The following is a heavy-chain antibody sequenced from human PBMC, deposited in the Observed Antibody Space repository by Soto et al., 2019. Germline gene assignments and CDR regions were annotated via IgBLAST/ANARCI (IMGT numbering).Heavy chain of an antibody. D-gene: IGHD2-15*01. Sequence: QVQLVQSGAEVKKPGASVKVSCKASGYTFTSYGISWVRQAPGQGLEWMGWISAYNGNTNYAEKLQGRVTMTTDTSTSTAYMELRSLRSDDTDVYYCARGGRSIVVVVAATSLDYWGQGTLVTVSS. J-gene: IGHJ4*02. CDR1: GYTFTSYG. V-gene: IGHV1-18*01. CDR2: ISAYNGNT. CDR3: ARGGRSIVVVVAATSLDY.